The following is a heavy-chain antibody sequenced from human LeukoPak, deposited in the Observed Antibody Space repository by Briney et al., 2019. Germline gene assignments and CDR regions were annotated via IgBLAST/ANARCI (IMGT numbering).Heavy chain of an antibody. D-gene: IGHD3-10*01. CDR1: GYTFTAYY. J-gene: IGHJ4*02. V-gene: IGHV1-2*02. CDR2: VNPNSGVT. Sequence: ASVKVSCKASGYTFTAYYVHWVRQAPGQGLEWMGWVNPNSGVTNHAQKFQGRVTMTRDTSISTAYMELSRLRSDDTVVYYCARDSEVRGVIDYWGQGTLVTVSS. CDR3: ARDSEVRGVIDY.